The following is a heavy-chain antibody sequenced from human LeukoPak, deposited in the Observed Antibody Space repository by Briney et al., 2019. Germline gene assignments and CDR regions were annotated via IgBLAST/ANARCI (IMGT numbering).Heavy chain of an antibody. D-gene: IGHD2-2*01. CDR3: ATMPPSGAHNSLDL. Sequence: PGGSLRLSCAASGFTFNKYNMNWVRQAPGKGLEWVSSISSSSSYIYYADSVKGRFTISRDNAKNSLYLQMNSLGAEDTAVYYCATMPPSGAHNSLDLWGQGTLVTVSS. J-gene: IGHJ5*02. V-gene: IGHV3-21*01. CDR2: ISSSSSYI. CDR1: GFTFNKYN.